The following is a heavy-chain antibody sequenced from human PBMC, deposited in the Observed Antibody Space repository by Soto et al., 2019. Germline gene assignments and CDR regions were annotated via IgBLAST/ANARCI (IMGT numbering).Heavy chain of an antibody. J-gene: IGHJ6*03. D-gene: IGHD6-6*01. CDR3: ARISSDYYYYYYMDV. Sequence: PSETLSLTCAVYGGSFSGYYWSWIRQPPGKGLEWIGEINHSGSTNYNPSLKSRVTISVDTSKNQFSLKLSSVTAADTAVYYCARISSDYYYYYYMDVWGKGTTVTV. CDR1: GGSFSGYY. V-gene: IGHV4-34*01. CDR2: INHSGST.